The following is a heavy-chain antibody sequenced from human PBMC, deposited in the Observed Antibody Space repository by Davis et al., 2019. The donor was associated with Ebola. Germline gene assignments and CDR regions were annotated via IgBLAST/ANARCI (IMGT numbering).Heavy chain of an antibody. V-gene: IGHV4-39*01. CDR2: IYNTGAT. CDR1: GDSISSDIQY. J-gene: IGHJ5*02. CDR3: ARHAPGVTSAGTEWFDP. Sequence: GSLRLSCAVSGDSISSDIQYWGWIRQPPGRGLEWIGSIYNTGATHYSPSLKSRVAISVDTSKNQFSLKVSSVTAADTAVYYCARHAPGVTSAGTEWFDPWGQGILVTVSS. D-gene: IGHD6-13*01.